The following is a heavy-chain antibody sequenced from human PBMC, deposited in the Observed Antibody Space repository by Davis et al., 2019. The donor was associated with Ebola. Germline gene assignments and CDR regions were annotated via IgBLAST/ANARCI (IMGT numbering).Heavy chain of an antibody. D-gene: IGHD7-27*01. V-gene: IGHV3-30-3*01. CDR2: ISYDGSNK. J-gene: IGHJ3*02. CDR1: GFTFSSYA. Sequence: GESLKISCAASGFTFSSYAMHWVRQAPGKGLEWVAVISYDGSNKYYADSVKGRFTISRDNSKNTLYLQMNSLRAEDTAVYYCASAQAHYWGAFDIWGQGTMVTVSS. CDR3: ASAQAHYWGAFDI.